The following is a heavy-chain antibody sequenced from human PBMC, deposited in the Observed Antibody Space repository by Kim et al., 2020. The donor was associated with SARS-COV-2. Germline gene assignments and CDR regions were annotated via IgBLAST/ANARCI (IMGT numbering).Heavy chain of an antibody. V-gene: IGHV1-18*01. CDR2: ISAYNGNT. CDR3: ARGLKISYYYDSSGYSDY. Sequence: ASVKVSCKASGYTFTSYGISWVRQAPGQGLEWMGWISAYNGNTNYAQKLQGRVTMTTDTSTSTAYMELRSLRSDDTAVYYCARGLKISYYYDSSGYSDYWGQGTLVTVSS. J-gene: IGHJ4*02. CDR1: GYTFTSYG. D-gene: IGHD3-22*01.